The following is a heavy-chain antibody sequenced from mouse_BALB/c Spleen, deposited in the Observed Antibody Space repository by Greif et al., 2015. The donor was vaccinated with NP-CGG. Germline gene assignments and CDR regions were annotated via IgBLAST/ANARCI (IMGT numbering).Heavy chain of an antibody. J-gene: IGHJ3*01. CDR2: IDPANGNT. CDR3: ARNDGFAY. Sequence: VQLKESGAELVKPGASVKLSCTASGFNIKDTYMHWVKQRPEQGLEWIGRIDPANGNTKYDPKFQGKATITADTSSNTAYPQLSSLTSEDTAVYYCARNDGFAYWGQGTLVTVSA. V-gene: IGHV14-3*02. D-gene: IGHD2-12*01. CDR1: GFNIKDTY.